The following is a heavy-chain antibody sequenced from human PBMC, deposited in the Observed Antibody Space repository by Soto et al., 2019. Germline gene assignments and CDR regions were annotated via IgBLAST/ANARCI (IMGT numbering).Heavy chain of an antibody. CDR3: ARDRESITMIVVARAGPGDY. V-gene: IGHV1-18*01. D-gene: IGHD3-22*01. CDR1: GYTFTSYG. CDR2: ISAYNGNT. Sequence: QVQLVQSGAEVKKPGASVKVSCKASGYTFTSYGISWVRQAPGQGLEWMGWISAYNGNTNYAQKLQGRVTMTTDTSTSTAYMELRSLRSDDTAVYYCARDRESITMIVVARAGPGDYWGQGTLVTVSS. J-gene: IGHJ4*02.